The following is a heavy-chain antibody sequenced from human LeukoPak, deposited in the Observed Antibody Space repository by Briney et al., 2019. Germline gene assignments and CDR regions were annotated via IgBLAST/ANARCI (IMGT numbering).Heavy chain of an antibody. Sequence: GGSLRLSCEASGFTFRSFAMSWVRQAPGKGLEWLSGISASGHYIYNADSVKGRFTISRDNSKNTLYIEINSLRAEDTAVYYCARDGSWGDYQFYFYMDVWGKGTTVTVSS. J-gene: IGHJ6*03. V-gene: IGHV3-23*01. D-gene: IGHD2-2*01. CDR1: GFTFRSFA. CDR2: ISASGHYI. CDR3: ARDGSWGDYQFYFYMDV.